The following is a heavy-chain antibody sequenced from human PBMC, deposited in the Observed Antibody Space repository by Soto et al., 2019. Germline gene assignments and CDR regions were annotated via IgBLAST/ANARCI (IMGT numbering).Heavy chain of an antibody. Sequence: GASVKVSCKASGYTFTSYYMHWVRQAPGQGLEWMGIINPSGGSTSYAQKFQGRVTMTRDTSTSTVYMELSSLRSEDTAVYYCARDGYNVAGGYYYYGMDVWGQGTTVTVS. V-gene: IGHV1-46*01. J-gene: IGHJ6*02. CDR3: ARDGYNVAGGYYYYGMDV. D-gene: IGHD5-12*01. CDR2: INPSGGST. CDR1: GYTFTSYY.